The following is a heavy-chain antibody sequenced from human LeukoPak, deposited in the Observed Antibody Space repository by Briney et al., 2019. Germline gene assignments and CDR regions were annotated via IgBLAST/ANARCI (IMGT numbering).Heavy chain of an antibody. CDR2: INHSGST. CDR3: AREVMVYTIPLNYYYLDV. D-gene: IGHD2-8*01. CDR1: GGSFSGYY. J-gene: IGHJ6*03. Sequence: SETLSLTCAVYGGSFSGYYWSWIRQPPGKGLEWIGEINHSGSTNYNPSLKSRVTISVDTSKNQLSLKLTSVTAADTAVYYCAREVMVYTIPLNYYYLDVWGRGTTVTVSS. V-gene: IGHV4-34*01.